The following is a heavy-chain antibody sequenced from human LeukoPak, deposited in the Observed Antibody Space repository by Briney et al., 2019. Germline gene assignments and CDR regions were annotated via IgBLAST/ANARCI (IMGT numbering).Heavy chain of an antibody. CDR2: IYTSGST. J-gene: IGHJ4*02. CDR3: VNSGVYGDFESRYYFAY. Sequence: SETLSLTCTVSGGSISNYYWSWIRQPAGKGLEWLGRIYTSGSTNYNPSLKSRVTMSVDTSKNQFSLKLSSVTAADTAVYYCVNSGVYGDFESRYYFAYWGQGTLVTVSS. V-gene: IGHV4-4*07. D-gene: IGHD4-17*01. CDR1: GGSISNYY.